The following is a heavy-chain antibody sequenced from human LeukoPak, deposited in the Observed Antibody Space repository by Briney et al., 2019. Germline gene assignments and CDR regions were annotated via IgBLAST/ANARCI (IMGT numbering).Heavy chain of an antibody. V-gene: IGHV3-7*01. CDR3: TRDER. Sequence: PGGSLRLSCAASGINFNDYWMGCVRQPPGKGLEWVANIKRDGCEENYVDSVRGRFTISTDSAKNSLDLQMNSLRAEDTAVYYCTRDERWGQGTLVTVSS. CDR1: GINFNDYW. CDR2: IKRDGCEE. J-gene: IGHJ4*02.